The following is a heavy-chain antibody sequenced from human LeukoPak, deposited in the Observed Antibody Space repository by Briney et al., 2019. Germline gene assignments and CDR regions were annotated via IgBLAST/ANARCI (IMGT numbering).Heavy chain of an antibody. Sequence: GGPLRLSCGASGFTFSSYWMHWVRQAPGKGLVWVSRINSDGSSTSYADSVKGRFTISRDNAKNTLYLQMNSLRAEDTAVYYCARCAYQLGDAFDIWGQGTMVTVSS. V-gene: IGHV3-74*01. CDR1: GFTFSSYW. J-gene: IGHJ3*02. CDR3: ARCAYQLGDAFDI. CDR2: INSDGSST. D-gene: IGHD2-2*01.